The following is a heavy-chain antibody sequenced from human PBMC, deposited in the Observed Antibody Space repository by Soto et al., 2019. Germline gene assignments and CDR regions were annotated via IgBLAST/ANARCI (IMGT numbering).Heavy chain of an antibody. CDR2: ISHDGGNN. CDR3: ASPKSSGWSLPYDN. J-gene: IGHJ4*02. D-gene: IGHD6-19*01. Sequence: QVQLVESGGGVVQPGRSLRLSCAVSGITFSRYTLHWVRQAPGKGLEWVAVISHDGGNNYYADSVKGRFTISIDNSKNTLYLQTNSLRPEDTAVYYCASPKSSGWSLPYDNWGQGILVTVSS. CDR1: GITFSRYT. V-gene: IGHV3-30-3*01.